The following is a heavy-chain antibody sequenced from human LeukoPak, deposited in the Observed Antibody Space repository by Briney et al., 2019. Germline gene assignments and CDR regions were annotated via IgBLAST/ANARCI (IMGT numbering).Heavy chain of an antibody. D-gene: IGHD2-21*01. V-gene: IGHV4-34*01. Sequence: PSETLSLTCAVYGGSFSGYYWSWIRQPPGKGLEWIGEINHSGSTNYNPSLKSRVTISVDTSKNQFSLKLSSVTAADTAVYYCARGLVVARHDAFDIWGQGTMLTVSS. CDR3: ARGLVVARHDAFDI. CDR2: INHSGST. J-gene: IGHJ3*02. CDR1: GGSFSGYY.